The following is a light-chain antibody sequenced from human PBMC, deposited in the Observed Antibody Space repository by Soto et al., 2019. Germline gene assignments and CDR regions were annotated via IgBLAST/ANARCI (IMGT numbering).Light chain of an antibody. V-gene: IGKV3-15*01. CDR1: QSINFN. J-gene: IGKJ5*01. Sequence: IWMTQYPATPSLFLGERATLPRRASQSINFNLAWYQQKPGQAPRLLISGASTRATGLPARFSGSGSGTEFTLIISSLQSEDSAVYYCQQYDNWPITSGQGIRLEIK. CDR2: GAS. CDR3: QQYDNWPIT.